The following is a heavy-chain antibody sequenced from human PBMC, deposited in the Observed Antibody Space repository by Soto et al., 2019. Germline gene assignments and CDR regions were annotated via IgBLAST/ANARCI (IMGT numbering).Heavy chain of an antibody. CDR2: IYYSGST. CDR3: ASETFLPYDYFWRSYRLFDY. J-gene: IGHJ4*02. D-gene: IGHD3-16*02. Sequence: QLQLQESGPGLVKPSETLSLTCTVSGGSISSSSYYWGWIRQPPWKGLEGIGSIYYSGSTYYNPSLKTRVALSEATTNYQFSWKLSSVTVAVSAVYYCASETFLPYDYFWRSYRLFDYWGQGTLVTVSS. V-gene: IGHV4-39*01. CDR1: GGSISSSSYY.